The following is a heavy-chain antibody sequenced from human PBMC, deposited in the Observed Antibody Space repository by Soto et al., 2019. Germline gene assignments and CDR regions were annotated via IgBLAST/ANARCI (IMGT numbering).Heavy chain of an antibody. Sequence: SETLSLTCTVSGGSISSSSYYWGWIRQPPGKGLEWIGSIYYSGSTYYNPSLKSRVTISVDTSKNQFSLKLSSVTAADTAVYYCASHYYGSGSYYNESPYYYYYGMDVWGQGTTVT. CDR2: IYYSGST. J-gene: IGHJ6*02. CDR3: ASHYYGSGSYYNESPYYYYYGMDV. V-gene: IGHV4-39*01. D-gene: IGHD3-10*01. CDR1: GGSISSSSYY.